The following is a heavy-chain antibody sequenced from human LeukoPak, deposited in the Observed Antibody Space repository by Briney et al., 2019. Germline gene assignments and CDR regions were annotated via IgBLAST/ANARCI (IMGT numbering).Heavy chain of an antibody. V-gene: IGHV3-66*02. CDR3: ARSQRGGRVYSNYWYFDL. J-gene: IGHJ2*01. D-gene: IGHD3-10*01. CDR2: LFSVGTT. Sequence: GGSLRLSCAASGFTVSNNYMSWVRQAPGKGLEWVSILFSVGTTFYSDSVKGRFTLSRDNSKNTLYLHMNSLGDADTAVYYCARSQRGGRVYSNYWYFDLWGRGTLVTVSS. CDR1: GFTVSNNY.